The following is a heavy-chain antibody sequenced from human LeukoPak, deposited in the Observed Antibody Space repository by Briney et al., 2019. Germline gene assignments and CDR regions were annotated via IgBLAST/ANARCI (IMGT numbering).Heavy chain of an antibody. D-gene: IGHD6-6*01. J-gene: IGHJ4*02. CDR2: INPNSGGT. Sequence: ASVKVSCKASGYTFTGYYMHWVRQAPGQGLEWMGWINPNSGGTNYAQKFQGRVTMTRDTSISTAYMELSRLRSDDTAVYYCARQYEYSSSLDYWGQGTLVTASS. V-gene: IGHV1-2*02. CDR1: GYTFTGYY. CDR3: ARQYEYSSSLDY.